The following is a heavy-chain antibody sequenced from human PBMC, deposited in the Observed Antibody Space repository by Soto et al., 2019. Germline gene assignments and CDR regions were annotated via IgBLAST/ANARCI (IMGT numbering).Heavy chain of an antibody. CDR3: ARGPSWIRAGYFDY. Sequence: EVQLVESGGGLVKPGGSLRLSCAASGFTFSTYSMNWVRQAPGKGLEWVSSISSGSSYIYYADSVKGRSTISRDNAKNSLSLQVNSLRGEDTAVYYCARGPSWIRAGYFDYWGQGTLVTVSS. V-gene: IGHV3-21*01. CDR1: GFTFSTYS. CDR2: ISSGSSYI. D-gene: IGHD5-18*01. J-gene: IGHJ4*02.